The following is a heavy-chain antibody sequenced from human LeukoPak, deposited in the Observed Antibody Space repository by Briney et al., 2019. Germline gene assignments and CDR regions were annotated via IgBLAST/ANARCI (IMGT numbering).Heavy chain of an antibody. Sequence: SGGSLRLSCAASGFMFDTYAMNWVRQAPGKGLEWVSYISQSGDAKYYADSVKGRFTISRDNARNSLYLQMNSLRAEDTAIYYCTTQDLVVVPAASHYFDYWGHGILIIVSA. CDR3: TTQDLVVVPAASHYFDY. D-gene: IGHD2-15*01. CDR1: GFMFDTYA. V-gene: IGHV3-48*03. CDR2: ISQSGDAK. J-gene: IGHJ4*01.